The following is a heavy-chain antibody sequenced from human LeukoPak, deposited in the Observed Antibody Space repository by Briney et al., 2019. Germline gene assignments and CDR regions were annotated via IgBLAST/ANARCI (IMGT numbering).Heavy chain of an antibody. CDR2: ISAYNGNT. V-gene: IGHV1-18*01. Sequence: ASVTVSFKASGYTFTSYGISWVRPAPGQGLEWMGWISAYNGNTNYAQKLQGRVTMTTDTSTSTAYMELRSLRSDDTAVYYCARVIVVVPAARDYGMDVWGQGTTVTVSS. CDR1: GYTFTSYG. J-gene: IGHJ6*02. D-gene: IGHD2-2*01. CDR3: ARVIVVVPAARDYGMDV.